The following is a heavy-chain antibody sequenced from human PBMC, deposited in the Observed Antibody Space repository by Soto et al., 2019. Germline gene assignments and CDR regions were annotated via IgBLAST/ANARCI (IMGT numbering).Heavy chain of an antibody. J-gene: IGHJ5*01. CDR3: SSLSLECCVFGVCTLRSAWFDS. V-gene: IGHV4-39*01. D-gene: IGHD2-21*01. CDR1: VVSVSSTSHY. Sequence: ETLSLNCTVSVVSVSSTSHYWGWVRQPPWKLLEWIVNVYFRGSTYYNSSLKSLLTIFVSTSKNQISLNLTSVTPADTVIYYCSSLSLECCVFGVCTLRSAWFDSWGRGALVTVSS. CDR2: VYFRGST.